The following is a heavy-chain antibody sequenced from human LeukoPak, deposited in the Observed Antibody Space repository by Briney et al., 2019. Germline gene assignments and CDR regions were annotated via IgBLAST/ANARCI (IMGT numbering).Heavy chain of an antibody. V-gene: IGHV4-61*02. CDR1: GGSISSSSYY. Sequence: SETLSLTCTVSGGSISSSSYYWGWIRQPAGKGLEWIGRIYTSGSTNYNPSLKSRVTMSVDTSKNQFSLKLSSVTAADTAVYYCARGGPADAFDIWGQGTMVTVSS. J-gene: IGHJ3*02. D-gene: IGHD2-2*01. CDR2: IYTSGST. CDR3: ARGGPADAFDI.